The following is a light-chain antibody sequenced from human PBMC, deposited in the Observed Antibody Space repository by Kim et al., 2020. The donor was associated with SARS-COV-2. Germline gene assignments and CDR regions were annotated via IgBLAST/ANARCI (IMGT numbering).Light chain of an antibody. CDR2: DNN. J-gene: IGLJ1*01. Sequence: RATTACTGHNSTVGAGDAVHWYQQLPGTAPKLLISDNNHRPSGVPDRFSGSKSGTSASLAITGLQAEDEADYYCQSYATSMGGYVFGTGTKVTVL. CDR1: NSTVGAGDA. CDR3: QSYATSMGGYV. V-gene: IGLV1-40*01.